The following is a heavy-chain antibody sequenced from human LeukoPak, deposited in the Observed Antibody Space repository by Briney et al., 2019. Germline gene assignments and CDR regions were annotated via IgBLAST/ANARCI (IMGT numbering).Heavy chain of an antibody. CDR3: ARQAYYYDSSGHSTLFDY. D-gene: IGHD3-22*01. Sequence: SETLSLTCTVSGGSISSGDYYWSWIRQPPGKGLEWIGYIYYSGSTYYNPSLKSRVTISVDTSKNQFSLKLSSVTAADTAVYYCARQAYYYDSSGHSTLFDYWGQGTLVTVSS. CDR1: GGSISSGDYY. CDR2: IYYSGST. V-gene: IGHV4-30-4*01. J-gene: IGHJ4*02.